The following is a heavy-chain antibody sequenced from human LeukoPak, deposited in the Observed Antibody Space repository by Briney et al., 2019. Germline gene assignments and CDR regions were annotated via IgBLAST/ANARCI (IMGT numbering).Heavy chain of an antibody. D-gene: IGHD2-2*01. CDR2: VSGSGDNT. V-gene: IGHV3-23*01. CDR3: AKSAIVVVPAAMKTVKGNFDY. CDR1: A. J-gene: IGHJ4*02. Sequence: AXXWVRQAPGKGLEWVSVVSGSGDNTNYADSVKGRFTISRDNSKNTLFLQMNSLRTEDTAVYYCAKSAIVVVPAAMKTVKGNFDYWGQGTLVTVSS.